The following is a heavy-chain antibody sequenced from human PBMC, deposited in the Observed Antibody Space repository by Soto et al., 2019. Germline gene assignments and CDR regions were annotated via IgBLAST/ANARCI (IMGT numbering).Heavy chain of an antibody. J-gene: IGHJ2*01. CDR2: IIPIFGTA. V-gene: IGHV1-69*13. Sequence: ASVKVSCKASGGTFSSYAISWVRQAPGQGLEWMGGIIPIFGTANYAQKFQGRVTITADESTSTAYMELSSLRSEDTAVYHCARRVVTTLDWYFDLWGRGTLVTVSS. CDR3: ARRVVTTLDWYFDL. CDR1: GGTFSSYA. D-gene: IGHD2-21*02.